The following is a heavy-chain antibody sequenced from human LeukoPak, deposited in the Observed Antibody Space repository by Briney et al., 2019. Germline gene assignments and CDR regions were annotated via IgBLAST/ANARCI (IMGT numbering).Heavy chain of an antibody. J-gene: IGHJ4*02. Sequence: ASVKVSCKASGYAFNIYDINWVRQATRQGLEWMGWMNPDSGNTGFAQKFQGRVTMTRNTSITTAYMELSSLRFEDTAVYYCAVHLPGDYLDRWGRGTLVTVSS. CDR3: AVHLPGDYLDR. CDR1: GYAFNIYD. CDR2: MNPDSGNT. V-gene: IGHV1-8*01.